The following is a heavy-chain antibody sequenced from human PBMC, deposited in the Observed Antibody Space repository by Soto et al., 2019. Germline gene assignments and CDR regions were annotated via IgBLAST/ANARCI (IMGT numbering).Heavy chain of an antibody. CDR2: INHSGST. Sequence: KSSETLSLTCAVYGGSFSGYYWSWIRQPPGKGLEWIGEINHSGSTNYNPSLKSRVTISVDTSKNQFSLKLSSVTAADTAVYSCARDFGVRGVISLNAFDIWGQGTMVTVSS. CDR1: GGSFSGYY. V-gene: IGHV4-34*01. J-gene: IGHJ3*02. CDR3: ARDFGVRGVISLNAFDI. D-gene: IGHD3-10*01.